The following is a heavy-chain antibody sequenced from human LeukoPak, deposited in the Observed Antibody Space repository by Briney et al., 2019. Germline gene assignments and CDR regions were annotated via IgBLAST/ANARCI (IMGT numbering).Heavy chain of an antibody. CDR3: ARSGSGWVHARVAWYYYYGMDV. V-gene: IGHV4-61*01. J-gene: IGHJ6*02. Sequence: SQTLSLTCTVSGGSISSSSYYWSWIRQPPGKGLEWIGYIYYSGSTNYNPSLKSRVTISVDTSKNQFSLKLSSVTAADTAVYYCARSGSGWVHARVAWYYYYGMDVWGQGTTVTVSS. CDR2: IYYSGST. CDR1: GGSISSSSYY. D-gene: IGHD6-19*01.